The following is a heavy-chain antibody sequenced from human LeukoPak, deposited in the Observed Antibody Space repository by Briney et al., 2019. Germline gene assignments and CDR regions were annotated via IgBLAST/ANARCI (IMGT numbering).Heavy chain of an antibody. V-gene: IGHV4-39*01. D-gene: IGHD1-26*01. Sequence: SETLSLTCTVSNGSISSSVYYWGWIRQPPGKGLEWIANIYFSGSTYSNPSLKSRVTISVDTSKNQFSLKLNSVTAADTAVYSCASFRKVGATTIAYGGKETLSPVA. CDR1: NGSISSSVYY. CDR2: IYFSGST. CDR3: ASFRKVGATTIAY. J-gene: IGHJ4*02.